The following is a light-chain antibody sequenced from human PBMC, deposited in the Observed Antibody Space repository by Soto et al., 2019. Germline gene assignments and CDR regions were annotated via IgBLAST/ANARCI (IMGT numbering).Light chain of an antibody. CDR3: RSYDGSNLGV. V-gene: IGLV2-8*01. CDR2: EVI. J-gene: IGLJ1*01. CDR1: SSDHGYYKY. Sequence: QSALTQPPSAYGSPVQSVTISSTGTSSDHGYYKYVSWYQQHPGKAPKLIIYEVIQRPSGVTDRFSGSKYGKTPSLTVSRLQAEDEADYHCRSYDGSNLGVFGTGTKVTVL.